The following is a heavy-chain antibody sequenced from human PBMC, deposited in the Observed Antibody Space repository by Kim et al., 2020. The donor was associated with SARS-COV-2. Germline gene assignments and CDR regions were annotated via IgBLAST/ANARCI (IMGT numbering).Heavy chain of an antibody. CDR1: GGSISSSSYY. D-gene: IGHD3-9*01. J-gene: IGHJ4*02. V-gene: IGHV4-39*01. Sequence: SETLSLTCTVSGGSISSSSYYWGWIRQPPGKGLEWIGSIYYSGSTYYNPSLKSRVTISVDTSKNQFSLKLSSVTAADTAVYYCARQGPYFDCLDYWGQGTLVTVSS. CDR3: ARQGPYFDCLDY. CDR2: IYYSGST.